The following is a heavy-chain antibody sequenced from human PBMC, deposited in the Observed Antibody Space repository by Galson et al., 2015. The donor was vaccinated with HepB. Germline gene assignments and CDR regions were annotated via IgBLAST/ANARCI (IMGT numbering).Heavy chain of an antibody. CDR3: TRVYGDYARDFDY. D-gene: IGHD4-17*01. V-gene: IGHV3-49*03. J-gene: IGHJ4*02. CDR2: IRDKAYGGTT. Sequence: SLRLSCAASGFTFGDYAMNWFRRAPGKGLEWVGFIRDKAYGGTTEYAASVKGRFTISRDDSKSIAYLQMNSLKTEDTAVYYCTRVYGDYARDFDYWGQGTLVTVSS. CDR1: GFTFGDYA.